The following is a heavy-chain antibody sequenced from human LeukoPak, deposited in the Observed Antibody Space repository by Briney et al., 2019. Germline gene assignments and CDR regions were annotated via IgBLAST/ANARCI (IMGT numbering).Heavy chain of an antibody. D-gene: IGHD2-15*01. CDR1: GFTFSSYG. CDR2: ISTISTYI. CDR3: AREGERWSDGRCYSGMFDS. V-gene: IGHV3-21*01. Sequence: PGGSLRLSCAASGFTFSSYGMVWVRQAPGKGLEWVSSISTISTYIYYADSVKGRFTISRDNAKNSLYLQINSLRAEDTAVYCCAREGERWSDGRCYSGMFDSWGQGTLVTVSS. J-gene: IGHJ4*02.